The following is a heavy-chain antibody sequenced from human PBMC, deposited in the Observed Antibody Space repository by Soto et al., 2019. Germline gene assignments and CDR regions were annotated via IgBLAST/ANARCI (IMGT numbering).Heavy chain of an antibody. CDR3: ARADKPWYTWNYGDHYDYGMDV. CDR2: IIPIFGTA. V-gene: IGHV1-69*01. CDR1: GGTFSSYA. J-gene: IGHJ6*02. Sequence: QVQLVQSGAEVKKPGSSVNVSCKASGGTFSSYAISWVRQAPGQGHEWMGGIIPIFGTANYAQKFQGRVTITADEPTSTAYVELSSLRSEDTALYYCARADKPWYTWNYGDHYDYGMDVWGQGSTVTVSS. D-gene: IGHD1-7*01.